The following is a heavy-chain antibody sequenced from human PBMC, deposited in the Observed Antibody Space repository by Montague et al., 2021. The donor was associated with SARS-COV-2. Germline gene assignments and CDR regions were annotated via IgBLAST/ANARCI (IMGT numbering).Heavy chain of an antibody. J-gene: IGHJ6*02. CDR1: GFTFSSYA. V-gene: IGHV3-30*04. CDR2: ISHEGSYK. Sequence: SLSLSFSASGFTFSSYALHWVRQAPGKGLEWVADISHEGSYKYYADSVEGRFTISRDNSKNTLYLDMNSLRAEDTALYYCARDLESTGYFDPYYYHGMDVWGQGTSVTVSS. D-gene: IGHD3-9*01. CDR3: ARDLESTGYFDPYYYHGMDV.